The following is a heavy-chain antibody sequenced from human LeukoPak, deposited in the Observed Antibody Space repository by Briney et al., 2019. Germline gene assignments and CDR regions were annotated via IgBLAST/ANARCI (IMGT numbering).Heavy chain of an antibody. V-gene: IGHV4-4*07. CDR3: ARSTIFGVVPIGSYYYYMDV. Sequence: SETLSLTCTVSGGSISSYYWSWIRQPAGKGLEWIGRIYTSGSTNYNPSLKSRVTMSVDTSKNQFSLKLSSVTAADTAVYYRARSTIFGVVPIGSYYYYMDVWGKGTTVTVSS. J-gene: IGHJ6*03. CDR1: GGSISSYY. D-gene: IGHD3-3*01. CDR2: IYTSGST.